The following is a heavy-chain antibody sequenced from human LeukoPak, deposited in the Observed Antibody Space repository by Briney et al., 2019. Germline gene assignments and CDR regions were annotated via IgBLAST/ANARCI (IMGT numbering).Heavy chain of an antibody. D-gene: IGHD2-2*01. V-gene: IGHV4-4*02. J-gene: IGHJ1*01. CDR3: ASPLGYCSSTSCYQSEYFQH. CDR2: IYHSGST. CDR1: GGSISSSNW. Sequence: SGTLSLTCAVSGGSISSSNWWSWVRQPPGKGLEWIGEIYHSGSTNYNPSLKSRVTISVDKSKNQFSLKLSSVTAADTAVYYCASPLGYCSSTSCYQSEYFQHWGQGTLVTVSS.